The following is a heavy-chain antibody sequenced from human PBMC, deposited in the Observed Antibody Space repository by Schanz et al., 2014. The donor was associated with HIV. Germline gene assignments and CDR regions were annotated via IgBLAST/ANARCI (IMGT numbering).Heavy chain of an antibody. D-gene: IGHD3-16*01. V-gene: IGHV1-69*06. J-gene: IGHJ5*02. Sequence: VQLVQSGSEVKKPGSSVKVSCKAFGGTFSTYAVSWVRQAPGQGLEYMGGIIPIFGSPKYAQKFQGRVTITADKSTSTAYMELSSLRSEDTAIYYCARHLPGGLFSPLNLWGQGTLVTVSS. CDR1: GGTFSTYA. CDR3: ARHLPGGLFSPLNL. CDR2: IIPIFGSP.